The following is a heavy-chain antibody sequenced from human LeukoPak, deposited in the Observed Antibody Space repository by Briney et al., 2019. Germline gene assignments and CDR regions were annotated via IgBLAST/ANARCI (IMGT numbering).Heavy chain of an antibody. V-gene: IGHV3-11*01. CDR1: GFTFSDYY. CDR3: ARDRQPYYYYYYYMDV. J-gene: IGHJ6*03. CDR2: ISSSGSTI. D-gene: IGHD6-13*01. Sequence: PGGSLRLSCAASGFTFSDYYMSWIRQAPGKGLEWVSYISSSGSTIYYADSVKGRFTISRDNAKNSLYLRMNSLRAEDTAVYYCARDRQPYYYYYYYMDVWGKGTTVTVSS.